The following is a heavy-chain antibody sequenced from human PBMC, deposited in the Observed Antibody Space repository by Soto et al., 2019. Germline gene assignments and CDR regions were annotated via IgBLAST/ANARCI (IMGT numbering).Heavy chain of an antibody. D-gene: IGHD6-13*01. J-gene: IGHJ4*02. CDR1: GGSISSGDYY. Sequence: PSETLSLTCTVSGGSISSGDYYWSWIRQPPGKGLDWIGYIYYSGSTYYNPSLRSRVTISVDTSKNQFSLKLSSVTAADTAVYYCARTEIAAAGTGHFDYWGQGTLVTVSS. V-gene: IGHV4-30-4*01. CDR3: ARTEIAAAGTGHFDY. CDR2: IYYSGST.